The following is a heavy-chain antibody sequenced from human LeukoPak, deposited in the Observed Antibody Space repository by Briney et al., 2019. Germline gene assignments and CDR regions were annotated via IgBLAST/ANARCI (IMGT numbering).Heavy chain of an antibody. V-gene: IGHV4-34*01. J-gene: IGHJ5*02. CDR3: AREWSGKNVLRFLEWLPQTRNWFDP. CDR2: INHSGST. CDR1: GGSFSGYY. D-gene: IGHD3-3*01. Sequence: SETLSLTCAVYGGSFSGYYWSWIRQPPGKGLEWSGEINHSGSTNYNPSLKSRVTISVDTSKNQFSLKLSSVTAADTAVYYCAREWSGKNVLRFLEWLPQTRNWFDPWGQGTLVTVSS.